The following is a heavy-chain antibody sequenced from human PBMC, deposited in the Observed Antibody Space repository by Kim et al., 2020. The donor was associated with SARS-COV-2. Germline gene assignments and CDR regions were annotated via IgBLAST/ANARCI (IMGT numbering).Heavy chain of an antibody. V-gene: IGHV1-18*01. J-gene: IGHJ4*02. D-gene: IGHD6-13*01. Sequence: AQKLPGRVTMTTETSTSTAYMELRSLRSDDTAVYYCARGSTGYSSSWFDYWGQGTLVTVSS. CDR3: ARGSTGYSSSWFDY.